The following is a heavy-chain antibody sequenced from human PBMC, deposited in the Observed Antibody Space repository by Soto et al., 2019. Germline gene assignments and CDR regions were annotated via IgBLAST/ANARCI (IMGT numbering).Heavy chain of an antibody. J-gene: IGHJ6*02. Sequence: SETLSLTCTVSGGSISSYYWSWIRQPPGKGLEWIGYIYYSGSTNYNPSLKSRVTISVDTSKNQFSLKLSSVTAADTAVYYCAGGGRGGSLPYGMDVWGQGTTVTVSS. CDR2: IYYSGST. V-gene: IGHV4-59*01. D-gene: IGHD2-15*01. CDR3: AGGGRGGSLPYGMDV. CDR1: GGSISSYY.